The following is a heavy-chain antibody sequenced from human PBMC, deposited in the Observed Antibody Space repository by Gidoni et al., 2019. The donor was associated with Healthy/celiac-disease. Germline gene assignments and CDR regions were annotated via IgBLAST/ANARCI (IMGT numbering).Heavy chain of an antibody. Sequence: EVQLVESGGGLVQPGGSLRLSCAASGFTLSSYWMHWVRQAPGKGLVWVSRINSDGSSTSYADSVKGRFTISRDNAKNTLYLQMNSLRAEDTAVYYCARALTPGDYYYGMDVWGQGTTVTVSS. CDR1: GFTLSSYW. J-gene: IGHJ6*02. CDR3: ARALTPGDYYYGMDV. V-gene: IGHV3-74*01. D-gene: IGHD3-10*01. CDR2: INSDGSST.